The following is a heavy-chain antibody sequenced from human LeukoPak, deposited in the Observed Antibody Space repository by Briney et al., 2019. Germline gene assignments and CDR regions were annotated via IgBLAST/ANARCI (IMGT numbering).Heavy chain of an antibody. CDR1: GFTFDDYG. D-gene: IGHD3-10*01. CDR3: ARDDYGSGSMNHIDY. Sequence: GGSLRLSFAASGFTFDDYGMGWVRQAPGKGLEWVSGINWNGGSTGYADSVKGRFTISRDNAKNSLYLQMNSLRAEDTALYYCARDDYGSGSMNHIDYWGRGTLVTVSS. V-gene: IGHV3-20*03. J-gene: IGHJ4*02. CDR2: INWNGGST.